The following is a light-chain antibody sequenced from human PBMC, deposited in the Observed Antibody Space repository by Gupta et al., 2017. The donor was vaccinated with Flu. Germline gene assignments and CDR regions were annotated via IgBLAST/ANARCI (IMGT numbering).Light chain of an antibody. CDR3: QQYNDWHPLT. J-gene: IGKJ4*01. CDR2: GAY. Sequence: VTLTCRASQTVSTNVAWHQQRSGQTPSLLIQGAYTRASVVSARFTGSGSGTEFSLTIISLQSEDVAVYYCQQYNDWHPLTFGGGTKVQMK. CDR1: QTVSTN. V-gene: IGKV3-15*01.